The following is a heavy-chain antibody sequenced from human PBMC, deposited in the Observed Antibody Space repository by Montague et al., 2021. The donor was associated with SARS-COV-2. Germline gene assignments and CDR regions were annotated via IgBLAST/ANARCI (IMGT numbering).Heavy chain of an antibody. CDR1: GTSFSGYY. CDR2: INHCGST. CDR3: ARLRDGVVPSPILGVGPYYSYYYLDV. V-gene: IGHV4-34*01. J-gene: IGHJ6*03. Sequence: SETLSLTCAVHGTSFSGYYWNWIRQPPGKGLEWIGEINHCGSTKYSPSLKSRLTISAATSTNQFSLKLTSVADADTAVYYCARLRDGVVPSPILGVGPYYSYYYLDVWGRGTMVTVSS. D-gene: IGHD2-15*01.